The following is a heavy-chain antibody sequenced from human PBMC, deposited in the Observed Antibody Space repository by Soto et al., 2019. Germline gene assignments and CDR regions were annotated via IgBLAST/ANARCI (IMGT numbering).Heavy chain of an antibody. D-gene: IGHD3-10*01. CDR1: GFTFSSYW. J-gene: IGHJ4*02. V-gene: IGHV3-74*01. CDR3: ASELLWFGELAFDY. CDR2: INSDGSST. Sequence: GGSLRLSCAASGFTFSSYWMHWVRQAPGKGLVWVSRINSDGSSTSYADSVKGRFTISRDNAKNTLYLQMNSLRAEDTAVYYCASELLWFGELAFDYWGQGTLVTVSS.